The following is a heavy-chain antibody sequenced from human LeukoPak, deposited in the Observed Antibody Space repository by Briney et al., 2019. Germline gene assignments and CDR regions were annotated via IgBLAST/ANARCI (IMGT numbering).Heavy chain of an antibody. CDR1: GFSFSSYA. J-gene: IGHJ4*02. Sequence: GGSLRLSCVASGFSFSSYAMTWVRQAPGKGLEWVSAISGSGGRTYYADSVKGRFTVSRDNSKSTLFLQVNTLRAEDTAVFYCAKGSYYDNSGYYYFDYWGQGPLVTVSS. V-gene: IGHV3-23*01. CDR2: ISGSGGRT. D-gene: IGHD3-22*01. CDR3: AKGSYYDNSGYYYFDY.